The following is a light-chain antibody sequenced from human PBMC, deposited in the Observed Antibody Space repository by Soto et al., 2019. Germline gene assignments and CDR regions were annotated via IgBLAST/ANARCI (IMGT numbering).Light chain of an antibody. CDR1: QSVSSN. J-gene: IGKJ1*01. CDR2: GAS. V-gene: IGKV3-15*01. Sequence: EIVMTQSPATLSVSPGERATLSCRASQSVSSNLAWYQQKPGQAPRLLIYGASTRXXGIPARFSGSGSGTXXXXXXXXXXSEDFAVYYXXQYNNWWTFGQGTKVEIK. CDR3: XQYNNWWT.